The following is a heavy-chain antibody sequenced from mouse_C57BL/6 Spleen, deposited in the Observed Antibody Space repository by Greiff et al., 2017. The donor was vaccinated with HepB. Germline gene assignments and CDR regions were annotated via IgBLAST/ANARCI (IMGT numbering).Heavy chain of an antibody. Sequence: QVQLQQPGAELVRPGTSVKLSCKASGYTFTSYWMHWVKQRPGQGLEWIGVIDPSDSYTNYNQKFKGKATLTVDTSSSTAYMQLSSLTSEDSAVYYCAVNSHFDYWGQGTTLTVSS. V-gene: IGHV1-59*01. CDR1: GYTFTSYW. CDR2: IDPSDSYT. J-gene: IGHJ2*01. CDR3: AVNSHFDY.